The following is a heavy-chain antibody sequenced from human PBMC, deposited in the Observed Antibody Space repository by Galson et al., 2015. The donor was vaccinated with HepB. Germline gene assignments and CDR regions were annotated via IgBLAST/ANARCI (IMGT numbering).Heavy chain of an antibody. CDR1: GFTFSSYW. Sequence: SLRLSCAASGFTFSSYWMSWVRQAPGKGLEWVANIKQDGSENYYVDSVKGRFTISRDNAKNSLYLQMNSLRAEDTAVYYCARTVSDYYDSSGYYYPAVWYFDLWGHGTLVTVSS. CDR3: ARTVSDYYDSSGYYYPAVWYFDL. V-gene: IGHV3-7*03. D-gene: IGHD3-22*01. J-gene: IGHJ2*01. CDR2: IKQDGSEN.